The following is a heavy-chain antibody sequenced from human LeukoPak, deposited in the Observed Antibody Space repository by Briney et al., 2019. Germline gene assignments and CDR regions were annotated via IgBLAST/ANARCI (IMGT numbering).Heavy chain of an antibody. Sequence: GGSLRLSCAASGFTFSSYWMSWVRQAPGKGLEWVANIKQDGSEKYYADSVKGRFTISRDNAKNSLYLQMNSLRAEDTAVYYCARTHPYQLLLCEGQSAFDIWGQGTMVTVSS. J-gene: IGHJ3*02. CDR3: ARTHPYQLLLCEGQSAFDI. CDR2: IKQDGSEK. D-gene: IGHD2-2*01. CDR1: GFTFSSYW. V-gene: IGHV3-7*01.